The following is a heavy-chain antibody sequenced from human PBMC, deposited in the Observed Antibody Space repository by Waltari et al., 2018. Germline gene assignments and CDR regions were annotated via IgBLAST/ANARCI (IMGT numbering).Heavy chain of an antibody. Sequence: QVQLVQSGAEVKKPGASVKVSCKASGYTFTSYGISWVRQAPGQGLEWMGWISAYNGNTNDAQKRQGRVTMTTDTSTSTAYMELRSLRSDDTAVYYCAREKVAVAGYYYYGMDVWGQGTTVTVSS. CDR3: AREKVAVAGYYYYGMDV. D-gene: IGHD6-19*01. V-gene: IGHV1-18*01. CDR1: GYTFTSYG. CDR2: ISAYNGNT. J-gene: IGHJ6*02.